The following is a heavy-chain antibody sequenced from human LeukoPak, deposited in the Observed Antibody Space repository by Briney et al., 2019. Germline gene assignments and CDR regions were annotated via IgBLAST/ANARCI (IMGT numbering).Heavy chain of an antibody. V-gene: IGHV4-30-4*01. Sequence: SQTLSLTCTVSSGSISSGDYYWSWIRQPPGKGLEWIGYIYYSGSTYYNPSLKSRVTISVDTSKNQFSLKLSSVTAADTAVYYCARVYYYDSRPVGVIFDYWGQGTLVTVSS. CDR2: IYYSGST. CDR1: SGSISSGDYY. J-gene: IGHJ4*02. D-gene: IGHD3-22*01. CDR3: ARVYYYDSRPVGVIFDY.